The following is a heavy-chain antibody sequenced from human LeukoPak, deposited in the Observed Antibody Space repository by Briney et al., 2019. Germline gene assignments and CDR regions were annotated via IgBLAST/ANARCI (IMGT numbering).Heavy chain of an antibody. CDR1: GYTFTIYD. D-gene: IGHD2-15*01. CDR3: ARGVSHCSGGSCYFSNYCYIDV. CDR2: MNPNTGNI. Sequence: EPSVPVSFTACGYTFTIYDLNSVRQAPCQGPEWMGWMNPNTGNIGYDEKFHGRVSMTRDTAIRAAYMELDSMRSEDTAVYYCARGVSHCSGGSCYFSNYCYIDVWGKGTTVTVSS. J-gene: IGHJ6*03. V-gene: IGHV1-8*01.